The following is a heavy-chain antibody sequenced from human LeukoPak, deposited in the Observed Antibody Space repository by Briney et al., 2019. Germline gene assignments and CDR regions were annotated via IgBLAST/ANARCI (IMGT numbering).Heavy chain of an antibody. D-gene: IGHD3-9*01. CDR1: GGSFSGYY. CDR3: ARGLYYDILTGDVGFDY. CDR2: INHSGST. Sequence: SETLSLTCAVYGGSFSGYYWSWIRQPPGKGLEWIGEINHSGSTNYNPSLKSRVTISVDTSKTQFSLKLSSVTAADTAVYYCARGLYYDILTGDVGFDYWGQGTLVTVSS. J-gene: IGHJ4*02. V-gene: IGHV4-34*01.